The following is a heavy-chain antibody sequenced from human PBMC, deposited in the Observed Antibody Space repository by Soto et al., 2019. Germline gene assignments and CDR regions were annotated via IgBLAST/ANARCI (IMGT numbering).Heavy chain of an antibody. J-gene: IGHJ6*02. CDR1: GGTFSGYA. CDR3: ARARRTAVVVPAARAYYYYGMDV. D-gene: IGHD2-2*01. Sequence: SVKVSCKASGGTFSGYAISWVRQAPGQGLEWMGGIIPIFGTANYAQKFQGRVTITADKSTSTAYMELSSLRSEDTAVYYCARARRTAVVVPAARAYYYYGMDVWGQGTTVTVSS. V-gene: IGHV1-69*06. CDR2: IIPIFGTA.